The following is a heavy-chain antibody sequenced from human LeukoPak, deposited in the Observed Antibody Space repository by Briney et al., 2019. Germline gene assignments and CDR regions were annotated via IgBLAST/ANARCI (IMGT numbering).Heavy chain of an antibody. CDR3: ATSQSTGWADY. D-gene: IGHD2-2*01. CDR1: GFTFSDHG. V-gene: IGHV3-NL1*01. J-gene: IGHJ4*02. Sequence: PGGSLRLSCAASGFTFSDHGMHWVRQAPGKGLEWVSVIYGGDATYYADSVKGRFTISRDNSKNTFYLQMNSLRAEDTAVYYCATSQSTGWADYWGQGTLVTVSS. CDR2: IYGGDAT.